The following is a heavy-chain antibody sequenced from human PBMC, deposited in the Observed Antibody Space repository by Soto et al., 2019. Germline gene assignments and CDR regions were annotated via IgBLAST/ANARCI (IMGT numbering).Heavy chain of an antibody. CDR2: MSPNSDAT. V-gene: IGHV1-8*01. J-gene: IGHJ6*02. CDR3: ARGVDAGVDV. CDR1: GYTFTTYD. D-gene: IGHD1-1*01. Sequence: QVQLAQSGAEVTKPGASVKVSCKASGYTFTTYDINWVRQATGQGLEWLGWMSPNSDATGYAQKFQGRVTMTRDTSISTAYMELSNLRSEDTAMYFCARGVDAGVDVWGQGTTVTVSS.